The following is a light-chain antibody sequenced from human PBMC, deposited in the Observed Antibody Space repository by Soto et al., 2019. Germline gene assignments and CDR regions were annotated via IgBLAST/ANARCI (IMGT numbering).Light chain of an antibody. J-gene: IGLJ3*02. CDR3: AVWDDSLNGWV. CDR2: SNN. Sequence: QAVLTQPPSASGTPGQRVTISCSGSRSNIGSNTVNWYQQLPGMAPKLLIYSNNQRPSGVPDRFSGSKSGTSASLAISGLQSEDEAEYYCAVWDDSLNGWVFGGGTKVTVL. CDR1: RSNIGSNT. V-gene: IGLV1-44*01.